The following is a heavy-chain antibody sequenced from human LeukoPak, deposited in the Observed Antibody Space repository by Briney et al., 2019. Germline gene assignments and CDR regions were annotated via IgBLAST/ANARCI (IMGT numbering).Heavy chain of an antibody. Sequence: ASVKVSCKASGGTFSSYAISWVRQAPGQGLEWMGRIIPILGIANYAQKFQGRVTITADKSTSTAYMELSSLRSEDTAVYYCARGPDLIAVAGPIDYWGQGTLVTVSS. CDR2: IIPILGIA. D-gene: IGHD6-19*01. CDR1: GGTFSSYA. V-gene: IGHV1-69*04. CDR3: ARGPDLIAVAGPIDY. J-gene: IGHJ4*02.